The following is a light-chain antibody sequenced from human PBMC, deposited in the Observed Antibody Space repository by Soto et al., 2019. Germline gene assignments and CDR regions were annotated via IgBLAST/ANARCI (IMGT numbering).Light chain of an antibody. Sequence: EIVMTQSPATLSVSPGERATLSCRASQSVSSNLAWYQQKPGQAPRLLIYGASTRAAGIPARFSGSGSGTEFTLTISSLQSEDFAVYYCQQYAGSPTTFGQGTKVEIE. CDR2: GAS. CDR3: QQYAGSPTT. V-gene: IGKV3-15*01. J-gene: IGKJ2*01. CDR1: QSVSSN.